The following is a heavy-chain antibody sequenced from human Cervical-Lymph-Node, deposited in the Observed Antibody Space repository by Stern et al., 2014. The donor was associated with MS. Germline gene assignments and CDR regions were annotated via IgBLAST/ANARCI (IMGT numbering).Heavy chain of an antibody. Sequence: QVKLVQSGPGVVKPSQTLSLTCTVTGGSLTSGGYFWNWVRQYPGKGLEWIGFLSYSGSTSYSASLKGRISISVDTSKNQFSLKLKYVTAADTAIYFCARDDRSRFTDWGQGTLVTVSS. CDR2: LSYSGST. D-gene: IGHD1-14*01. CDR3: ARDDRSRFTD. CDR1: GGSLTSGGYF. V-gene: IGHV4-31*03. J-gene: IGHJ4*02.